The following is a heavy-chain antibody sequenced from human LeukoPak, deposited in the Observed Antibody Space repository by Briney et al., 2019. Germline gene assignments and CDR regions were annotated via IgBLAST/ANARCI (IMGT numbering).Heavy chain of an antibody. CDR2: INQDASVS. D-gene: IGHD3-16*01. J-gene: IGHJ4*02. CDR1: GFTFSDYW. Sequence: GGSLRLSCAASGFTFSDYWMSWVRQAPGQGLEWVANINQDASVSHYIASVKGRFTISRDNAKNSLFLQMNRLRAEDTALYYCARKVGDYWGQGTLVTVSS. V-gene: IGHV3-7*01. CDR3: ARKVGDY.